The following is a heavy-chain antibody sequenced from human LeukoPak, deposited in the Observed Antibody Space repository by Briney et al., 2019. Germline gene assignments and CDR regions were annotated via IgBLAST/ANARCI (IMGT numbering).Heavy chain of an antibody. J-gene: IGHJ4*02. CDR2: ISFSGITI. D-gene: IGHD3-10*01. Sequence: GGSLRLSCVASGFTLSRAWMTWIRQAPGKGLEWVSYISFSGITIYYADSVKGRFTISRDNAKNSLYLQMNSLKTEDTAVYYCTSRPLLSYYGSGRTRSDYWGQGTLVTVSS. CDR3: TSRPLLSYYGSGRTRSDY. CDR1: GFTLSRAW. V-gene: IGHV3-11*01.